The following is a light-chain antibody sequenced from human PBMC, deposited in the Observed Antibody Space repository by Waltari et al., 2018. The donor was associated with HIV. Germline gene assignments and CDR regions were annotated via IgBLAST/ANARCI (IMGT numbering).Light chain of an antibody. CDR2: RNN. V-gene: IGLV10-54*04. CDR3: SAWDSSLSARV. CDR1: SNNVGNQG. Sequence: LTQPPSVSKGLRQTATLTCTGDSNNVGNQGVAWLQQHQGHPPKLLSYRNNNRPSGISERFSASRSGNTASLTITGLQPEDEADYYCSAWDSSLSARVFGGGTKLTVL. J-gene: IGLJ3*02.